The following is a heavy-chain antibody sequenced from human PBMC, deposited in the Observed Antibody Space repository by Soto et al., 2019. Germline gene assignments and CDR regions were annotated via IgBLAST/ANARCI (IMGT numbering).Heavy chain of an antibody. Sequence: GSLRLSCAASGFTFNTYSMNWVRQAPGKGLEWVSFISSRNSFIYYADSVRGRFTISRDNAKNSVFLQMNSLRVEDTAVYYCARDPAGSTGPYYYGMDVWGQGTTVTVSS. CDR2: ISSRNSFI. J-gene: IGHJ6*02. CDR3: ARDPAGSTGPYYYGMDV. V-gene: IGHV3-21*01. CDR1: GFTFNTYS. D-gene: IGHD2-2*01.